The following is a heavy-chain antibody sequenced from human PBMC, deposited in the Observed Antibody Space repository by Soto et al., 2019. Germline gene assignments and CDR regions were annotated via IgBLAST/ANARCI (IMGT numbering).Heavy chain of an antibody. D-gene: IGHD6-13*01. CDR2: IDTSGHST. V-gene: IGHV3-74*01. J-gene: IGHJ4*02. CDR1: GFVFTNFW. Sequence: XVSLRLSCEASGFVFTNFWMHWVRHVPGKGLVWVARIDTSGHSTNYAESVKGRFTISRDNAKKTVSLQMNSLRVEDTGVYYCAKDSWYFDLWSQGSQVTVSS. CDR3: AKDSWYFDL.